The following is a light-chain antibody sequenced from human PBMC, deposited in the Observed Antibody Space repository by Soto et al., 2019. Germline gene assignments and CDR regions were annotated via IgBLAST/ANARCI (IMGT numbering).Light chain of an antibody. J-gene: IGLJ1*01. CDR3: TSHAGTINFPYI. CDR2: EVN. Sequence: SGLTQPPSASRSPGQTVTISCTGTSRDVGAYKYLSWYQPHPGKAPKLMVYEVNQRPSGVPDRFSGSKSRNTASLTVSGLPAEDEADYYCTSHAGTINFPYIFGTGTKVTVL. CDR1: SRDVGAYKY. V-gene: IGLV2-8*01.